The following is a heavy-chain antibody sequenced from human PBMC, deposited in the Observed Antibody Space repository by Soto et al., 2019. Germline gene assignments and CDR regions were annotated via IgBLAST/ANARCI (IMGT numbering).Heavy chain of an antibody. D-gene: IGHD3-10*01. CDR2: ISSSGSTI. V-gene: IGHV3-11*01. CDR3: ASGYYGSGRYFRYYYYMDV. J-gene: IGHJ6*03. Sequence: GGSLRLSCAASGFTFSDYYMSWIRQAPGKGLEWVSYISSSGSTIYYADSVKGRFTISRDNAKNSLYLQMNSLRAEDTAVYYCASGYYGSGRYFRYYYYMDVWGKGTTVTVSS. CDR1: GFTFSDYY.